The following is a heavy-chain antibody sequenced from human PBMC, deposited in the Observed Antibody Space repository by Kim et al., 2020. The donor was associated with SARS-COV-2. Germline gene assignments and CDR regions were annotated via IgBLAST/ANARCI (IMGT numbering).Heavy chain of an antibody. CDR3: ARKISASFH. Sequence: GTTEYAASVKGRFTISRDDSKSIAYLQINSLKTEDTAVYYCARKISASFHWGQGILVTVSS. J-gene: IGHJ4*02. D-gene: IGHD3-3*02. V-gene: IGHV3-49*02. CDR2: GTT.